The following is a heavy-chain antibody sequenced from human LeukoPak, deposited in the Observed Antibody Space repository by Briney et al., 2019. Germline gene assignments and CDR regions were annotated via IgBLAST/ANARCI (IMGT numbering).Heavy chain of an antibody. CDR3: ARARDSSRDNNRWYWFDP. Sequence: PGGSLRLSCAASGFTFSSYWMSWIRQAPGKGLEWVSYISGSTTYTNYADSVKGRFTISRDNAKNSLYLQMNSLRAEDTAVYYCARARDSSRDNNRWYWFDPWGQGTQVTVSS. D-gene: IGHD6-13*01. CDR2: ISGSTTYT. V-gene: IGHV3-11*03. J-gene: IGHJ5*02. CDR1: GFTFSSYW.